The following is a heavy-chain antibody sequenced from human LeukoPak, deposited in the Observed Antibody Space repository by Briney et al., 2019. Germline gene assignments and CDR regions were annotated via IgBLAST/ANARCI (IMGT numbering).Heavy chain of an antibody. CDR1: GFTFSSYS. CDR3: ARGVRGEQQLPHDWFDP. Sequence: SGGSLRLSCAASGFTFSSYSMNWVRQAPGKGLEWVSSISSSSSYIYYADSVKGRFTISRDNAKNSLYLQMNSLRAEDTAVYYCARGVRGEQQLPHDWFDPWGQGTLVTVSS. V-gene: IGHV3-21*04. J-gene: IGHJ5*02. D-gene: IGHD6-13*01. CDR2: ISSSSSYI.